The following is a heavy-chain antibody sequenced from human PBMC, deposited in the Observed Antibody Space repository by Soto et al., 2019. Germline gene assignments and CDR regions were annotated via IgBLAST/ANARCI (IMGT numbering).Heavy chain of an antibody. CDR3: ARSVRYYDFWGGYYIGDYYYYGMDV. Sequence: PGGSLRLSCAASGFSFSNYAMNWVRQAPGKGLEWVSAISAGGSNTNYADSVKGRFTISSDNSKNTLYLQMNGLRADDTAVYYCARSVRYYDFWGGYYIGDYYYYGMDVWGQGTTVTVSS. J-gene: IGHJ6*02. V-gene: IGHV3-23*01. CDR2: ISAGGSNT. D-gene: IGHD3-3*01. CDR1: GFSFSNYA.